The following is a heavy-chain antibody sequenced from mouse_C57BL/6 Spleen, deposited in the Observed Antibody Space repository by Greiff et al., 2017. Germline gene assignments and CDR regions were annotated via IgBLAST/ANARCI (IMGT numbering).Heavy chain of an antibody. CDR2: IYPGDGDT. CDR1: GYAFSSYR. J-gene: IGHJ1*03. Sequence: QVQLQQSGAELVKPGASVKISCKAPGYAFSSYRMNWVKQRPGKGLVWIGQIYPGDGDTNHNGKFKGKATLTADKSSSTAYMQLSSLTSEDSAVYFCARVYGSSYWYFDVWGTGTTVTVSS. D-gene: IGHD1-1*01. CDR3: ARVYGSSYWYFDV. V-gene: IGHV1-80*01.